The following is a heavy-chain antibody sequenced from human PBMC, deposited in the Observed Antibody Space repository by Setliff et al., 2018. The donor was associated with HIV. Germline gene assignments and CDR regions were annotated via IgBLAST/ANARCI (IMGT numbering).Heavy chain of an antibody. CDR3: ARDAYRASDGFDY. CDR1: GDSITSGGYF. Sequence: SETLSLTCTVSGDSITSGGYFWSWIRQHPGKGLEWIGHIYYSGSTYYNPSLKSRVTISVDTSKNQFSLKLTSVTAADTAMYYCARDAYRASDGFDYWGQGTLVTVSS. D-gene: IGHD4-4*01. J-gene: IGHJ4*02. V-gene: IGHV4-31*03. CDR2: IYYSGST.